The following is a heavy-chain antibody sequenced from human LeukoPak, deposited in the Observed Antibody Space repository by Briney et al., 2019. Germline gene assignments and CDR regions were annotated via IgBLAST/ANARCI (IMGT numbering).Heavy chain of an antibody. CDR1: GASFNDYY. V-gene: IGHV4-34*01. J-gene: IGHJ3*02. CDR3: ARDMIVGGLGPFDI. CDR2: VNHGGYT. Sequence: SETLSLTCAVYGASFNDYYWTWIRQSPGGELEWIGEVNHGGYTNYNPTLKHRVTLSVDMSKNQFSLKVNSVIAADTAVYFCARDMIVGGLGPFDIWGQGTIVTVSS. D-gene: IGHD3-22*01.